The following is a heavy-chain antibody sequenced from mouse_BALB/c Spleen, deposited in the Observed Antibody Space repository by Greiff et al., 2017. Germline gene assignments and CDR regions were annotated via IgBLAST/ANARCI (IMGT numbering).Heavy chain of an antibody. CDR2: ILPGSGST. J-gene: IGHJ3*01. V-gene: IGHV1-9*01. CDR3: ASSTMIFPFAY. CDR1: GYTFSSYC. D-gene: IGHD2-4*01. Sequence: QVQLQQSGAELMKPGASVKISCKATGYTFSSYCIEWVKQRPGHGLEWIGEILPGSGSTNYNEKFKGKATFTADTSSNTAYMQLSSLTSEDTAVYYCASSTMIFPFAYWGQGTLVTVSA.